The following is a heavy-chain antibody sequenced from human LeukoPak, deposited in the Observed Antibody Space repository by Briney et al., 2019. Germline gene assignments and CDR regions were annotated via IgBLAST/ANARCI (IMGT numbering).Heavy chain of an antibody. J-gene: IGHJ4*02. V-gene: IGHV4-4*07. D-gene: IGHD3-22*01. CDR1: GGSISSYY. Sequence: SETLSLTCTVSGGSISSYYWSWIRQPAGKGLEWIGRIYTSGSTNYNPPLKSRVTMSVDTSKNQFSLKLSSVTAADTAVYYCARTRKDYDSSGYYYFFDYWGQGTLVTVSS. CDR3: ARTRKDYDSSGYYYFFDY. CDR2: IYTSGST.